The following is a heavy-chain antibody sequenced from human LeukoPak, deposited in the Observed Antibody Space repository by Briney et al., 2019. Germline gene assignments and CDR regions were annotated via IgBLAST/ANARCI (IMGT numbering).Heavy chain of an antibody. D-gene: IGHD6-13*01. J-gene: IGHJ6*03. V-gene: IGHV4-61*02. Sequence: SSETLSLTCTVSGGSISSGSYYWSWIRQPAGKGLEWIGRIYTSGSTNYNPSLKSRVTISVDTSKNQFSLKLSSVTAADTAVYYCARRVAAAQPLQYYYYYYMDVWGKGTTVTVSS. CDR2: IYTSGST. CDR3: ARRVAAAQPLQYYYYYYMDV. CDR1: GGSISSGSYY.